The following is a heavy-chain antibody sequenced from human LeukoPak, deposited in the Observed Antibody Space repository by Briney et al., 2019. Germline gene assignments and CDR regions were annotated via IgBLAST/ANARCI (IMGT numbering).Heavy chain of an antibody. D-gene: IGHD3-3*01. CDR1: GGSISSYY. J-gene: IGHJ3*02. Sequence: SETLSLTCTVSGGSISSYYLSWIRQPPGKGLEWVGDIYYSGSTNYNPSLKSRVTISVDTSKNQFSLKLSSVTAADTAVYYCARAAHYDFWSGYPTYSFDIWGQGTMVTVSS. V-gene: IGHV4-59*01. CDR3: ARAAHYDFWSGYPTYSFDI. CDR2: IYYSGST.